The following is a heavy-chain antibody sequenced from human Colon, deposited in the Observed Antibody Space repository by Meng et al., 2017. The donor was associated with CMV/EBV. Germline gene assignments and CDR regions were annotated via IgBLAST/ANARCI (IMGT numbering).Heavy chain of an antibody. J-gene: IGHJ4*02. CDR1: YIDIGDYY. V-gene: IGHV4-30-4*06. CDR3: ARARAYSSSWYVNFDN. Sequence: YIDIGDYYWSWIRQHPGKGLEWIGYINNLGDTYYNASLRRRLAISIDTSKNHFSLNLTSVTAADTAVYYCARARAYSSSWYVNFDNWGQGALVTVSS. CDR2: INNLGDT. D-gene: IGHD2-2*01.